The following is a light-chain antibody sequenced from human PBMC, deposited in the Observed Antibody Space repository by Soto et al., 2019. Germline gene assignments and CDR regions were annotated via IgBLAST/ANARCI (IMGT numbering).Light chain of an antibody. CDR3: QQYYSTPTWT. Sequence: DIVMTQSPDSLAVSLGERATINCKSSQSVLYSSNNKNYLDWYQQKPGQPPKLLIYWASTRESGVPDRFSGSGSGTDFTLPISSLQAEDVAVYYCQQYYSTPTWTFGQGTKVEIK. CDR2: WAS. V-gene: IGKV4-1*01. CDR1: QSVLYSSNNKNY. J-gene: IGKJ1*01.